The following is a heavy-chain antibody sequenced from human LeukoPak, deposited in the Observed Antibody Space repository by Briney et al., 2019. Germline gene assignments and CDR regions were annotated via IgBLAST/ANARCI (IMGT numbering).Heavy chain of an antibody. Sequence: GGSLRLSCAASGFTFSSYAMSWVRQAPGKGLEWVSAISGSGGSTYYADSVKGRFTISRDNSKNTLYLQMDSLRAEDTAVYYCAKDLMIQLWLYFDYWGQGTLVTVSS. CDR2: ISGSGGST. CDR3: AKDLMIQLWLYFDY. J-gene: IGHJ4*02. V-gene: IGHV3-23*01. D-gene: IGHD5-18*01. CDR1: GFTFSSYA.